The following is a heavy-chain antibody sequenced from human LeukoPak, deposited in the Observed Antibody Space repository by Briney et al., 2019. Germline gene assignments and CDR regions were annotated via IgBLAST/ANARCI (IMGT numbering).Heavy chain of an antibody. Sequence: SETLSLTCAVYGVSFSGYYWSWIRQPPGKGLEWIGEINHSGSTNYNPSLKSRVTISVDTSKNQFSLKLSSVTAADTAVYYCASGDCSSTSCRFDYWGQGTLVTVSS. V-gene: IGHV4-34*01. CDR1: GVSFSGYY. CDR2: INHSGST. D-gene: IGHD2-2*01. J-gene: IGHJ4*02. CDR3: ASGDCSSTSCRFDY.